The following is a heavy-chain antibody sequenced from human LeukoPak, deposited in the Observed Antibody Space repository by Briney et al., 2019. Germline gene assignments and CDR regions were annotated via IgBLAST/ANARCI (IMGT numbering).Heavy chain of an antibody. V-gene: IGHV3-21*01. CDR2: ITGSGSI. D-gene: IGHD2-21*01. CDR3: VRDVIHSYFDI. Sequence: PGGSLRLSCAASGFTFRSHSLDWVRQAPGQGLEWVSSITGSGSIQYGDSVKGRFTISRDNAKNSLYLQMNSLRAEDTAVYYCVRDVIHSYFDIWGQGILVTVSS. CDR1: GFTFRSHS. J-gene: IGHJ4*02.